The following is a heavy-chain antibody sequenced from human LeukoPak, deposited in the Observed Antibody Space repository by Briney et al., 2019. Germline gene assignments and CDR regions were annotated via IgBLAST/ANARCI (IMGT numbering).Heavy chain of an antibody. CDR3: ARAKWDYGSGPGGMDV. J-gene: IGHJ6*02. D-gene: IGHD3-10*01. V-gene: IGHV4-61*02. CDR1: GGSISSGSYY. CDR2: IYTSGST. Sequence: PSQTLSLTCTVSGGSISSGSYYWSWIRQPAGKGLEWIGRIYTSGSTNCNPSLKSRVTISVDTSKNQFSLKLSSVTAADTAVYYCARAKWDYGSGPGGMDVWGQGTTVTVSS.